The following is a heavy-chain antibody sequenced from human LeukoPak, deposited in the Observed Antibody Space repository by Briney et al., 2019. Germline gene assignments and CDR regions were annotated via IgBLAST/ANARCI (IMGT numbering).Heavy chain of an antibody. Sequence: PSETLSLTCAVYGGSFSDYYWSWIRQSPGKGLVWIGEINHSGNTNYNPSLKSRVTMSVDTSKNQFSLKLSSVTAADTAVYYCAGGYGYCSSTSCYSLDYWGQGTLVTVSS. CDR2: INHSGNT. J-gene: IGHJ4*02. D-gene: IGHD2-2*03. V-gene: IGHV4-34*10. CDR1: GGSFSDYY. CDR3: AGGYGYCSSTSCYSLDY.